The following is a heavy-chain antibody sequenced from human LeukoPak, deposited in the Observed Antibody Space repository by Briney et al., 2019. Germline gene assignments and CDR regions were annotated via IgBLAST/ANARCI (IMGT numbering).Heavy chain of an antibody. D-gene: IGHD5-12*01. V-gene: IGHV5-51*01. Sequence: GESLKISCKGSGYSFPNYWIGWVRQMPGKGLECLGILYPGDSDTRYSPSFQGQVTISADKSISTAYLQWSSVKVSDTCMYYCASRLRERFDSWGQGTLVTVSS. CDR3: ASRLRERFDS. J-gene: IGHJ4*02. CDR2: LYPGDSDT. CDR1: GYSFPNYW.